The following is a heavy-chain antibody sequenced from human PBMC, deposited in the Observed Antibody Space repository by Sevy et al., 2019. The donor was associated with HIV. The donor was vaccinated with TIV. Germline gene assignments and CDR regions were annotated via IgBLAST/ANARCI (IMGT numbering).Heavy chain of an antibody. D-gene: IGHD2-15*01. CDR3: ASLKCSGGSCSPFDAFDI. V-gene: IGHV4-39*01. CDR2: IHYTGNT. J-gene: IGHJ3*02. Sequence: SETLSLTCIVSGGSITDTPYYWGWIRQPPGKGLEWIGTIHYTGNTYSTLSLKSRLTISADTSNNQFSLKLSSVTAADKAVYYCASLKCSGGSCSPFDAFDIWGQGTKVTVSS. CDR1: GGSITDTPYY.